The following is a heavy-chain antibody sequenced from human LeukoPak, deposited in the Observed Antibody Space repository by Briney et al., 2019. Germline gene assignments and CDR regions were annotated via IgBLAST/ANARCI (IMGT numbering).Heavy chain of an antibody. V-gene: IGHV3-30*03. D-gene: IGHD3-10*01. J-gene: IGHJ4*02. CDR1: GFSFSSYG. CDR2: ISYDGSNK. CDR3: ARETLWGYFDY. Sequence: TGRSLRLSCAASGFSFSSYGMNWVRQAPGKGLEWVAVISYDGSNKYYADSVKGRFTISRDNSKNTLYLQMNSLRAEDTAVYYCARETLWGYFDYWGQGTLVTVSS.